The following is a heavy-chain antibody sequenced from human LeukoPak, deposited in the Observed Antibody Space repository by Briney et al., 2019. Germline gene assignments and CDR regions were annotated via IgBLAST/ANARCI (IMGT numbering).Heavy chain of an antibody. J-gene: IGHJ6*02. Sequence: GGSLRLSCEASGFTFTNYAMSWVRQAPGKGLEWVSTISNTGSDRYYADSVKGRFTISRDNSENTLYLQMNNLRAEDTAIHYCAKVPYSDYGSGRPPFMDVWGQGTTVAVSS. CDR1: GFTFTNYA. V-gene: IGHV3-23*01. D-gene: IGHD3-10*01. CDR2: ISNTGSDR. CDR3: AKVPYSDYGSGRPPFMDV.